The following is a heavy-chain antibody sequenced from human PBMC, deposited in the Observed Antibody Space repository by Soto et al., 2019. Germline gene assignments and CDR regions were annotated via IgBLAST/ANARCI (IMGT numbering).Heavy chain of an antibody. CDR2: IDPSDSYT. CDR3: AHSRGYNGYEGPPLYEMDV. D-gene: IGHD5-12*01. Sequence: GESLKISCKGSGYSFTSYWISWVRQMPGKGLEWMGRIDPSDSYTNYSPSFQGHVTISADKSISTAYLQWSSLKASDTATYYCAHSRGYNGYEGPPLYEMDVWGQGTTVTVSS. V-gene: IGHV5-10-1*01. J-gene: IGHJ6*02. CDR1: GYSFTSYW.